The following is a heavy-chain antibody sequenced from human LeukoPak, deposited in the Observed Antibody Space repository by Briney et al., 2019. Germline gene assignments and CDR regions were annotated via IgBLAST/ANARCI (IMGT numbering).Heavy chain of an antibody. Sequence: ASVKVSCKAFGYTFTSYGISWVRQAPGQGLEWMGWISAYNGNTNYAQKLQGRVTMTTDTSTSTAYMELRSLRSDDTAVYYCARGMGLYSSSWYADWGQGTLVTVSS. CDR1: GYTFTSYG. J-gene: IGHJ4*02. CDR2: ISAYNGNT. D-gene: IGHD6-13*01. V-gene: IGHV1-18*01. CDR3: ARGMGLYSSSWYAD.